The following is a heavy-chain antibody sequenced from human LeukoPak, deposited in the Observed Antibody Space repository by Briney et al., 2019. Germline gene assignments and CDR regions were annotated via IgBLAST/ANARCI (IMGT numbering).Heavy chain of an antibody. D-gene: IGHD1-26*01. J-gene: IGHJ4*02. Sequence: PSETLSLTCTVSGGSISSGGYYWSWIRQPPGKGLEWIGYIHHSGSTYYNPSLKSRVTISVDRSKNQFSLKLSSVTAADTAVYYCASGQSYGNSGSDEDYFDYWGQGTRVTVSS. CDR1: GGSISSGGYY. CDR3: ASGQSYGNSGSDEDYFDY. V-gene: IGHV4-30-2*01. CDR2: IHHSGST.